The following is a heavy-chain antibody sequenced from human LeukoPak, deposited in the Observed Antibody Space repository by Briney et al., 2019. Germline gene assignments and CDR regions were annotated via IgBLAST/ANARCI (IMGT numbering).Heavy chain of an antibody. D-gene: IGHD3-9*01. CDR3: ARDLVTITAFDI. CDR1: GYTFTSYY. CDR2: INPSGGST. J-gene: IGHJ3*02. V-gene: IGHV1-46*01. Sequence: ASVKVSCKASGYTFTSYYMHWVRQAPGQGLEWMGIINPSGGSTSYAQKFQGRVTMTRDTSISTAYMELSRLRSDDTAVYYCARDLVTITAFDIWGQGTMVTVSS.